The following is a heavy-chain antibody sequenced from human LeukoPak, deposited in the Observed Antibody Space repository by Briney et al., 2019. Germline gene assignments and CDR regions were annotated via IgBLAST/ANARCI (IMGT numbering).Heavy chain of an antibody. D-gene: IGHD3-22*01. CDR1: GGSISSTIYY. CDR2: IYYSGST. Sequence: SETLSLTCTVSGGSISSTIYYWGCIRQPPGKGLEWIGSIYYSGSTYYNPSLKSRVTISVDTSKNQFSLKLSSVAAADTAVYYCARVTGYMIEDYFDYWGQGTLVTVSS. CDR3: ARVTGYMIEDYFDY. V-gene: IGHV4-39*07. J-gene: IGHJ4*02.